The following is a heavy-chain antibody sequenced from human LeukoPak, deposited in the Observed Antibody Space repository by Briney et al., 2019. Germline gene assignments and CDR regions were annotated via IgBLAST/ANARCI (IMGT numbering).Heavy chain of an antibody. CDR3: ARLSAATAVATSGGP. CDR1: GGSISSYY. V-gene: IGHV4-59*08. D-gene: IGHD6-19*01. Sequence: PSETLSLTCTVSGGSISSYYWSWIRQPPGKGLEWIGSIYYSGSTYYNPSLKSRVTISVDTSKNQFSLKLSSVTAADTAVYYCARLSAATAVATSGGPWGQGTLVTVSS. J-gene: IGHJ5*02. CDR2: IYYSGST.